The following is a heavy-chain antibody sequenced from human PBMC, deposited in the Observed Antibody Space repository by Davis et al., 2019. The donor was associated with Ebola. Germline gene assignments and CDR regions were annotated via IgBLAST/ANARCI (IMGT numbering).Heavy chain of an antibody. CDR3: AGNGGGYSGYVPPAFDR. J-gene: IGHJ4*02. CDR1: GFSVSAKY. V-gene: IGHV3-53*01. Sequence: PGGSLRLSCAASGFSVSAKYMSWVRLAPGKGLECVALIHSADITYYADSVRGRFTISRDNSKNTLNLQMNSLRGEDTAVYYCAGNGGGYSGYVPPAFDRWGQGALVTISA. CDR2: IHSADIT. D-gene: IGHD5-12*01.